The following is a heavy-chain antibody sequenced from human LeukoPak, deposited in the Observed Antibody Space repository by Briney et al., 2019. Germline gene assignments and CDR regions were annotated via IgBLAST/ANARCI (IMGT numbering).Heavy chain of an antibody. Sequence: PSETLSLTCTVSGGSISSGGYYWSWIRQHPGKGLEWIGYIYYSGSTYYNPSLKSRVTISIDTSKNQFSLRLTSVTSADTAVFYCARGRGYSGYTYEYWGPGTTVTVSS. CDR1: GGSISSGGYY. CDR2: IYYSGST. V-gene: IGHV4-31*03. D-gene: IGHD5-12*01. CDR3: ARGRGYSGYTYEY. J-gene: IGHJ4*02.